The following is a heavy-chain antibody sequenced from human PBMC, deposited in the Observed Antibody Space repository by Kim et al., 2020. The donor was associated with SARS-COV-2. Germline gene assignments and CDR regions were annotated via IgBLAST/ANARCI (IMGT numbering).Heavy chain of an antibody. CDR3: AKVTMVRGDDY. Sequence: TYYADSVKGRFTISRDNSKNPLYLQMNSLRAEDTAVYYCAKVTMVRGDDYWGQGTLVTVSS. J-gene: IGHJ4*02. D-gene: IGHD3-10*01. CDR2: T. V-gene: IGHV3-23*01.